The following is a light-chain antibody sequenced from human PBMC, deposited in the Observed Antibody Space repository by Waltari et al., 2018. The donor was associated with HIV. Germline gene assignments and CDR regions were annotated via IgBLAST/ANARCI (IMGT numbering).Light chain of an antibody. CDR2: GAT. CDR3: QTYNGAPFA. V-gene: IGKV1-27*01. J-gene: IGKJ4*01. CDR1: QGIRQY. Sequence: DIEMTQSPSSLSASLGDTLTITGRASQGIRQYLAWYQHRPGERPNVLIYGATILQPGVPSRFSASGSGTQFSLTISNLRPEDIGTYYCQTYNGAPFAFGGGTKVEVK.